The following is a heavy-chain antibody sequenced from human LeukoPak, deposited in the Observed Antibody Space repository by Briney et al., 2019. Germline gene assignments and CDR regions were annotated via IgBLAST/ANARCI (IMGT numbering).Heavy chain of an antibody. CDR3: AKDRRAGDNFDL. Sequence: PGGSLRLSCVASGFPFSLYTMNWVRQVPGKGLQWLSSITSRSDFIFYEESLKGRFTISRDNAKNSLFLQMNSLGAEDTASYYCAKDRRAGDNFDLWGRGTLVTVSS. CDR1: GFPFSLYT. D-gene: IGHD2-21*02. J-gene: IGHJ2*01. V-gene: IGHV3-21*01. CDR2: ITSRSDFI.